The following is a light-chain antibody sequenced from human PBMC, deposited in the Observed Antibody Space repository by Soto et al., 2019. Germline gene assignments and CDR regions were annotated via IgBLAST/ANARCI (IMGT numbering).Light chain of an antibody. J-gene: IGLJ1*01. CDR3: SSFTSRFTFV. Sequence: QSALTQPASVSGSPGQSIAISCTGTRSDVGAYNYVSWYQQHPGKAPKLMISEVTNRPSGVSDRFSGSKSGNTVSLTISGLQAEDEADYYCSSFTSRFTFVFGTGTKLTVL. CDR2: EVT. CDR1: RSDVGAYNY. V-gene: IGLV2-14*01.